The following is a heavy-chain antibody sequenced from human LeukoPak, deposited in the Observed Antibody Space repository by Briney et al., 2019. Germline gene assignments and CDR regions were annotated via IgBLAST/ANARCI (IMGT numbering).Heavy chain of an antibody. CDR2: IHHSGST. D-gene: IGHD7-27*01. Sequence: SETLSLTCGVSGDSISSTYWWNWVRQAPGKGLEWIGQIHHSGSTNYDPSLKSRVTISVDKSKNQFSLQLTSVTAADTAAYYCATNVGKTFDHWSQGTLVTVSS. V-gene: IGHV4-4*02. CDR1: GDSISSTYW. CDR3: ATNVGKTFDH. J-gene: IGHJ4*02.